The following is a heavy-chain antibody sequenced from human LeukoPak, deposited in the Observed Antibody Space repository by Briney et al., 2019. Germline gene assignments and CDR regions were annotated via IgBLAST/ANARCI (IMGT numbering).Heavy chain of an antibody. CDR1: GFTFSNYG. CDR3: ASYYYDSSGYYYPFDY. V-gene: IGHV4-59*01. D-gene: IGHD3-22*01. CDR2: IYHSGST. Sequence: GSLRLSCLASGFTFSNYGIHWVRLAPGKGLEWIGYIYHSGSTYYNPSLKSRVTISVDTSKNQFSLKLSSVTAADTAVYYCASYYYDSSGYYYPFDYWGQGTLVTVSS. J-gene: IGHJ4*02.